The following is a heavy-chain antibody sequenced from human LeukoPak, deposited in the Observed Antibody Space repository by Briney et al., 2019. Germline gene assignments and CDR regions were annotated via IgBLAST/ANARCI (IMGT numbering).Heavy chain of an antibody. D-gene: IGHD3-10*01. CDR2: VSWNNNNI. CDR3: ARGNYGSRGSDY. J-gene: IGHJ4*02. V-gene: IGHV3-9*01. Sequence: PGGSLRLSCAASGFTFDDYAMHWVRQAPGKGLEWVSGVSWNNNNIGYADSVKGRFTISRDNAKNSLYLQMNSLRAEDTAVYYCARGNYGSRGSDYWGQGTLVTVSS. CDR1: GFTFDDYA.